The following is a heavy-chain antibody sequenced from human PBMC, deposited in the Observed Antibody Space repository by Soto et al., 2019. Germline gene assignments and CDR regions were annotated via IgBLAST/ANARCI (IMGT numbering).Heavy chain of an antibody. Sequence: EEQNTGESLKISCKGSGYSFTSYWISWVRQMPGKGLEWMGRIDPSDSYTNYSPSFQGHVTISADKSISTAYLQWSSLKASDTAMYYCARHSGGEEKGFGQYGMDVWGQGTTVTVSS. CDR2: IDPSDSYT. J-gene: IGHJ6*02. V-gene: IGHV5-10-1*01. CDR1: GYSFTSYW. CDR3: ARHSGGEEKGFGQYGMDV. D-gene: IGHD6-25*01.